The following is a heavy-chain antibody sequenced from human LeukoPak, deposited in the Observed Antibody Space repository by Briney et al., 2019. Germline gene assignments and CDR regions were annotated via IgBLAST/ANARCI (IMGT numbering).Heavy chain of an antibody. J-gene: IGHJ4*02. CDR2: ISSSSSYI. CDR3: ARDEYGYNYKAY. V-gene: IGHV3-21*01. Sequence: GGSLRLSCAASGFTFSSYSMNWVRQAPGKGLEWVSSISSSSSYIYYADSVKGRFTISRDNAKNSLYLQMNSLRAEDSAVYYCARDEYGYNYKAYWGQGALVTVSS. D-gene: IGHD5-24*01. CDR1: GFTFSSYS.